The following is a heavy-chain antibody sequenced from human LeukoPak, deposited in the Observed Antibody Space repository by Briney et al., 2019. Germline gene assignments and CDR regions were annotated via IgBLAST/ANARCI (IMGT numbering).Heavy chain of an antibody. CDR2: ISGSGGST. D-gene: IGHD5-24*01. Sequence: GGSLRLSCAASGFTFSSYAMSWVRQAPGKGMEWVSAISGSGGSTYYADSVKGRFTISRDNSKNTLYLQMNSLRAEDTAVYYCARGELDVEYYFDYWGQGTLVTVSS. CDR1: GFTFSSYA. CDR3: ARGELDVEYYFDY. J-gene: IGHJ4*02. V-gene: IGHV3-23*01.